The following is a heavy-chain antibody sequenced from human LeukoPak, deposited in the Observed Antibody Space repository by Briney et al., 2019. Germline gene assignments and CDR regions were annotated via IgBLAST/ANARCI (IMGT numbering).Heavy chain of an antibody. Sequence: SETLPLTCTVSGGSISSGSYYWSWTRQPAGKGLEWIGRIYTSGSTNYNPSLKSRVTISVDKSKNQFSLRLTSVTAADTAVYYCARSPTKRVPEDYWGQGTLVTVSS. V-gene: IGHV4-61*02. CDR2: IYTSGST. D-gene: IGHD2-2*01. CDR3: ARSPTKRVPEDY. J-gene: IGHJ4*02. CDR1: GGSISSGSYY.